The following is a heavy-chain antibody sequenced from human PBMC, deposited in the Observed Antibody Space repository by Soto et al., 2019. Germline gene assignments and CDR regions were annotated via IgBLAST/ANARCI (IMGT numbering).Heavy chain of an antibody. Sequence: SETLSLTCAVSGGSISSGGYSWSWIRQPPGKGLEWIGYIYHSGSTYYNPSLKSRVTISEDRSKNQFSLELSSVTAADTAVYYCARTPDIWGQGTMVTVSS. CDR2: IYHSGST. CDR1: GGSISSGGYS. V-gene: IGHV4-30-2*01. J-gene: IGHJ3*02. CDR3: ARTPDI.